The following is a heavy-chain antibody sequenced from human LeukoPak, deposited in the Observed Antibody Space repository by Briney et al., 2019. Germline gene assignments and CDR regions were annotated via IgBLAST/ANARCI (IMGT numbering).Heavy chain of an antibody. CDR3: ARDQEQGYYNDSSGYYHFDY. D-gene: IGHD3-22*01. Sequence: ASVNVSCKSSGYTFTIYGISWVRQAPGQGLEWMGWISAYNGNTNYAQKLQGRVTMTTDTSTSTAYMELRSLRSDDTAVYYCARDQEQGYYNDSSGYYHFDYWGQGTLVTVSS. J-gene: IGHJ4*02. CDR2: ISAYNGNT. CDR1: GYTFTIYG. V-gene: IGHV1-18*01.